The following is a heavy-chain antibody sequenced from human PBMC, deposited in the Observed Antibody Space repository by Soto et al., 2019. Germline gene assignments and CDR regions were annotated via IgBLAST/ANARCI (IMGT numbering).Heavy chain of an antibody. CDR1: GYTFTGYY. D-gene: IGHD3-3*01. Sequence: ASVKVSCKASGYTFTGYYMHWVRQAPGQGLEWMGWINPNSGGTNYAQKFQGRVTMTRDTSISTAYMELSRLRSDDTAVYYCARGATIFGVVPYYGMDVWGQGTTVT. J-gene: IGHJ6*02. CDR3: ARGATIFGVVPYYGMDV. CDR2: INPNSGGT. V-gene: IGHV1-2*02.